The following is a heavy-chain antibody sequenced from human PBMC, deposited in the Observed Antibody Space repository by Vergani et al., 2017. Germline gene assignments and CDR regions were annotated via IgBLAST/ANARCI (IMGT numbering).Heavy chain of an antibody. Sequence: QVQLVQSGAEVKKPGASVKVSCEGSGYTFRIYVISWVRQAPGEGLEWLGWISVYNGETKFAQKFQGRVTLTRDTSTDTAYMEMGSLRSDDTAVYYCARDRGNSGDYNFDYWGQGTLVTVSS. J-gene: IGHJ4*02. CDR3: ARDRGNSGDYNFDY. CDR2: ISVYNGET. D-gene: IGHD1-26*01. CDR1: GYTFRIYV. V-gene: IGHV1-18*04.